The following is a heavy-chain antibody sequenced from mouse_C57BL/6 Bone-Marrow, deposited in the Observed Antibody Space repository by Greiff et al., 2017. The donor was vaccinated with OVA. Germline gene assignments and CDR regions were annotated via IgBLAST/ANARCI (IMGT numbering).Heavy chain of an antibody. V-gene: IGHV5-16*01. J-gene: IGHJ3*01. CDR2: INYDGSST. Sequence: EVKLMESEGGLVQPGRSMKLSCTASGFTFSDYYMAWVRQVPEKGLEWVANINYDGSSTYYLDSLKSRFIISRDNAKNILYLQMSSLKSEDTATYYCARADYYGSSSSFAYWGQGTLVTVSA. CDR3: ARADYYGSSSSFAY. D-gene: IGHD1-1*01. CDR1: GFTFSDYY.